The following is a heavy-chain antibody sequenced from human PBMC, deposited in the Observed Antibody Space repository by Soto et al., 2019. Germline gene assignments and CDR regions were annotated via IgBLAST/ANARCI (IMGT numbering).Heavy chain of an antibody. CDR2: IYSSGGTT. CDR1: GDSIRSSSYY. CDR3: AKRAWGFAFDY. D-gene: IGHD3-16*01. V-gene: IGHV4-39*01. Sequence: QLQLQESGPGLVKPSETLSLTCTVSGDSIRSSSYYWGWIRQPPGKGLEWIGSIYSSGGTTYYNPSLKRRVTISVDTSKNQFSLKVNSLTAADTAVYFCAKRAWGFAFDYWGQGTLVTVSS. J-gene: IGHJ4*02.